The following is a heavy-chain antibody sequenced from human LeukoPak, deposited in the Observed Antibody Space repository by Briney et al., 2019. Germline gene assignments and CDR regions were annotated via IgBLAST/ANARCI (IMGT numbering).Heavy chain of an antibody. J-gene: IGHJ4*02. V-gene: IGHV3-49*04. CDR3: TRAHDSSGYYPGTFDY. CDR2: IRSKAYGGTT. Sequence: GRSLRLSCTASGFTFGDYAMSWVRQAPGKGLEWVGFIRSKAYGGTTEYAASVKGRLTISRDDSKSIAYLQMNSLKTEDTAVYYCTRAHDSSGYYPGTFDYWGLGTLVTVSS. D-gene: IGHD3-22*01. CDR1: GFTFGDYA.